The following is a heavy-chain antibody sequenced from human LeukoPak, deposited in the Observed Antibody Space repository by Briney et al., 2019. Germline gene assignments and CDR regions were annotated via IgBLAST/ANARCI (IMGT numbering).Heavy chain of an antibody. J-gene: IGHJ4*02. CDR2: INPNSGGT. D-gene: IGHD3-10*01. CDR1: GYSFTSHY. Sequence: ASVKVSCKASGYSFTSHYMHWVRQAPGQGLEWMGWINPNSGGTNYAQKFQGRVTMTRDTSISTAYMELSRLRSDDTAVYYCARGLNRWRSGTDFDYWGQGTLVTVSS. V-gene: IGHV1-2*02. CDR3: ARGLNRWRSGTDFDY.